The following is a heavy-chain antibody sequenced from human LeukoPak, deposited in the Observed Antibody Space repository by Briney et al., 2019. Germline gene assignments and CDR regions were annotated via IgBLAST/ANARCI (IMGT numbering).Heavy chain of an antibody. V-gene: IGHV4-59*12. D-gene: IGHD6-6*01. CDR1: GGAISNYY. Sequence: PSETLSLTCSVSGGAISNYYWSLIRQPPGKGLEWIGCIDYSGSTNYNPSLKSRVTISVDRSKNQFSLKLSSVTAADTAVYYCARDRSGSYSSSYWFDPWGQGTLVSVSS. CDR2: IDYSGST. J-gene: IGHJ5*02. CDR3: ARDRSGSYSSSYWFDP.